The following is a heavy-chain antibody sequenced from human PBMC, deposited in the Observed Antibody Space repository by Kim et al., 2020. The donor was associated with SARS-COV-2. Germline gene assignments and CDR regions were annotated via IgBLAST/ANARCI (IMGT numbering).Heavy chain of an antibody. Sequence: ASVKVSCKASGYTFTGYYMHWVRQAPGQWLEWMGWINPNSGGTNYAQKFQGRVTMTRDTSISTAYMELSRLRSDDTAVYYCAREETGTTFMMGYYYGMDVWGQGTTVTVSS. CDR2: INPNSGGT. CDR1: GYTFTGYY. J-gene: IGHJ6*02. CDR3: AREETGTTFMMGYYYGMDV. D-gene: IGHD1-1*01. V-gene: IGHV1-2*02.